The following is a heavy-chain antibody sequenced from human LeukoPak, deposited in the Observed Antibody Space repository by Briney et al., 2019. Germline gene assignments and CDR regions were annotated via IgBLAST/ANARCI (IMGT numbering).Heavy chain of an antibody. J-gene: IGHJ3*02. CDR2: INSNSGDT. D-gene: IGHD2-15*01. Sequence: GASVKVSCKTSGYAFTGHYIHWVRQAPGQGLEWLGWINSNSGDTKYEEKFQGRVTMTRDTSITTVYMDLTRLTSDDAAVCYCARVGLGKDTAFDIWGQGTMVTVSS. CDR1: GYAFTGHY. CDR3: ARVGLGKDTAFDI. V-gene: IGHV1-2*02.